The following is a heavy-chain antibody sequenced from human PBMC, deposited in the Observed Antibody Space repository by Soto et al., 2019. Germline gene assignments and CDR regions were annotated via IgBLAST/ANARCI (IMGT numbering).Heavy chain of an antibody. CDR2: IDPSDSYT. Sequence: GESLKISCKGSGYSFTSYWTSWVRQMPGKGLEWMGRIDPSDSYTNYSPSFQGHVTISADKSISTAYLQWSSLKASETAMYYCAGAAAGYGMDVWGQGSTVTVSS. J-gene: IGHJ6*02. D-gene: IGHD6-13*01. V-gene: IGHV5-10-1*01. CDR1: GYSFTSYW. CDR3: AGAAAGYGMDV.